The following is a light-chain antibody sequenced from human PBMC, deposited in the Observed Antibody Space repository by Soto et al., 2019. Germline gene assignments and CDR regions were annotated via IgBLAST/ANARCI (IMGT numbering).Light chain of an antibody. CDR2: GAS. CDR3: KPNNSYSQT. CDR1: QSIRYY. Sequence: DIQLTQSPPTLSASVGDRVTITCRASQSIRYYLAWYQQMPGKAPKLLIYGASSLQSGVPSRFSGSGSGTDFFFPIFILHPDVFATYFCKPNNSYSQTFGKGTKVNIK. V-gene: IGKV1-5*01. J-gene: IGKJ1*01.